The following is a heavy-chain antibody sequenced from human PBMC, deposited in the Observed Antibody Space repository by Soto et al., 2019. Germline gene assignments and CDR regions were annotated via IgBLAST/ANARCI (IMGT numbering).Heavy chain of an antibody. V-gene: IGHV3-23*01. Sequence: EVHLLESGGGLVQPGESLRLSCAASGFTFSSYAMSWVRQAPGKGLEWVSAISGSGGTTYYADSVKGRFTISRDSSKNTLFLQMYSLRAEETGKYYRAKFFVATGECSSWPWSFHYWGQGTLVTVSS. CDR3: AKFFVATGECSSWPWSFHY. CDR2: ISGSGGTT. J-gene: IGHJ4*02. D-gene: IGHD6-13*01. CDR1: GFTFSSYA.